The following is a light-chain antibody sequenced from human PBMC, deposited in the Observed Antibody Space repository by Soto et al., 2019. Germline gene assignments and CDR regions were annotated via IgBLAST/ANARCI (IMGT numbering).Light chain of an antibody. V-gene: IGKV1-13*02. Sequence: AIQLTQSPSSLSASVGDRVTITCRASQGSSSALAWYQQKPGKAPKLLIYDASSLESGVPSRFSGSGSGTDFTLTISSLQPEDFATYYCQQFTKGITFGQGTRLEIK. CDR3: QQFTKGIT. CDR2: DAS. J-gene: IGKJ5*01. CDR1: QGSSSA.